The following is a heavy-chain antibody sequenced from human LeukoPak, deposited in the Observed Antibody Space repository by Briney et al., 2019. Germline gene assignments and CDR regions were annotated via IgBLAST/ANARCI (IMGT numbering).Heavy chain of an antibody. CDR1: GGSISSSSYY. CDR2: IYYSGST. Sequence: SETLSLTCTVSGGSISSSSYYWGWIRQPPGKGLEWIGSIYYSGSTYYNPSLKSRVTISVDTSRNQFSLKLSSVTAADTAVYYCARHVLDGVRGVIIPYYYYYMDVWGKGTTVTISS. CDR3: ARHVLDGVRGVIIPYYYYYMDV. V-gene: IGHV4-39*01. D-gene: IGHD3-10*01. J-gene: IGHJ6*03.